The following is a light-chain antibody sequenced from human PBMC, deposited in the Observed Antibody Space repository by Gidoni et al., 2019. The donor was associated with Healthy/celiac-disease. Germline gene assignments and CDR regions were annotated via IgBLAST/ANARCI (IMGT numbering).Light chain of an antibody. V-gene: IGKV3-15*01. CDR2: GAS. J-gene: IGKJ3*01. CDR3: QQYNNWPPLFT. Sequence: EIVMTQSTATLSVSPGERDTLSCRASQSVSSNLPLYQYKPCQAPRLLIYGASTRATGIPVRFSGSGSGTEFTLTISSLQSEDFAVYYCQQYNNWPPLFTFGPGTKVDIK. CDR1: QSVSSN.